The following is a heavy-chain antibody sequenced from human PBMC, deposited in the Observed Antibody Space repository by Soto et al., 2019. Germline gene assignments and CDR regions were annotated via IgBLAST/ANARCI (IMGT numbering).Heavy chain of an antibody. Sequence: GGSLRLSCAASGVTVSSNYMSWVRQAPGKGLEWVSVIYSGGSTYYADSVKGRFTISRDNSKNTLYLQMNSLRAEDTALYYCAKDRPRRTSGYFLDYWGQGTPVTVSS. CDR1: GVTVSSNY. CDR3: AKDRPRRTSGYFLDY. V-gene: IGHV3-66*01. CDR2: IYSGGST. J-gene: IGHJ4*02. D-gene: IGHD5-18*01.